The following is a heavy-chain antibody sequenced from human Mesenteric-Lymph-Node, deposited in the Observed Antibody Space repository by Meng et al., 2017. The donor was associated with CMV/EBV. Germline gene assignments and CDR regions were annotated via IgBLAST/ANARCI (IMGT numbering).Heavy chain of an antibody. J-gene: IGHJ4*02. CDR3: AKPRASIYYDSSGYNLGDFDY. Sequence: GESLKISCAASGFTFSSYAMSWVRQAPGKGLEWVSAISSSGGSTYYADSVKGRFTISRDNSKNTLYLQMNSLRAEDTAVYYCAKPRASIYYDSSGYNLGDFDYWGQGTLVTVSS. CDR1: GFTFSSYA. V-gene: IGHV3-23*01. D-gene: IGHD3-22*01. CDR2: ISSSGGST.